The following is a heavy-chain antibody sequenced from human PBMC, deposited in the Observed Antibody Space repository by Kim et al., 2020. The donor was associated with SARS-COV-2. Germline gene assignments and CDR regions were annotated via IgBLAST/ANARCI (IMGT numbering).Heavy chain of an antibody. J-gene: IGHJ3*02. D-gene: IGHD3-3*01. CDR1: GFTFSSYT. V-gene: IGHV3-21*01. Sequence: GGSLRLSCEASGFTFSSYTMSWVRQAPGKGLEWVSCISSSSSNTYYADSVKGRFTISRDNAKNSLYLQMNSLRAEDTAVYYCARGSGGIWGPGTMVTVSS. CDR2: ISSSSSNT. CDR3: ARGSGGI.